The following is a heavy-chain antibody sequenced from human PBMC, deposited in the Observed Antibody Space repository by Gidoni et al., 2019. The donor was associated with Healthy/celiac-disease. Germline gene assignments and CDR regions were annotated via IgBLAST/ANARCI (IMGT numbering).Heavy chain of an antibody. V-gene: IGHV4-61*02. CDR2: IYTSGST. CDR3: ARGPGVTSHYYYYGMDV. Sequence: QVQLQESGPGLVKPSQTLSLTCTVSGGSLSSGSYYWSWIRQPAGKGLEWIGRIYTSGSTNYNPSLKSRVTISVDTSKNQFSLKLSSVTAADTAVYYCARGPGVTSHYYYYGMDVWGQGTTVTVSS. J-gene: IGHJ6*02. CDR1: GGSLSSGSYY. D-gene: IGHD3-3*01.